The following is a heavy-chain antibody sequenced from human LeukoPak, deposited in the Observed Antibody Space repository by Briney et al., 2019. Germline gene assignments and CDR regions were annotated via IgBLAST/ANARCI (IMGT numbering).Heavy chain of an antibody. Sequence: GGSLRLSCAASGFXVSSNHISWVRQAPGKGLEWVSYISSTSSTIYNADSVKGRFTISRDNAKNSLYLQMNSLRDEDSAVYYCASSRQVDSWGQGTLVTVSS. CDR3: ASSRQVDS. CDR2: ISSTSSTI. CDR1: GFXVSSNH. V-gene: IGHV3-48*02. J-gene: IGHJ4*02.